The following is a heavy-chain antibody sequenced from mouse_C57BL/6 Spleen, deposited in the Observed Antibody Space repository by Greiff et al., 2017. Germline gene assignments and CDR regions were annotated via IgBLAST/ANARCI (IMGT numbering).Heavy chain of an antibody. Sequence: EVKLMESGGGLVKPGGSLKLSCAASGFTFSSYAMSWVRQTPEKRLEWVATISDGGSYTYYPDNVKGRFTISRDNAKNNLYLQMSHLKSEDTAMYYCARDRRTFYYFDYWGQGTTLTVSS. V-gene: IGHV5-4*01. CDR1: GFTFSSYA. J-gene: IGHJ2*01. CDR2: ISDGGSYT. CDR3: ARDRRTFYYFDY.